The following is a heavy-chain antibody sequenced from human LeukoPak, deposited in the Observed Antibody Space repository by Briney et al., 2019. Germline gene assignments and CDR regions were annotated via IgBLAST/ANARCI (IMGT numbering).Heavy chain of an antibody. CDR3: ARLRYSGSYYHFDY. CDR1: GCSISSYY. Sequence: SETLSLTCTVSGCSISSYYWSWIRQPPGKGLEWIGYIYYSGSTNYNPSLKSRVTISVDTSKNQFSLKLSSVTAADTAVYYCARLRYSGSYYHFDYWGQGTLVTVSS. D-gene: IGHD1-26*01. J-gene: IGHJ4*02. CDR2: IYYSGST. V-gene: IGHV4-59*08.